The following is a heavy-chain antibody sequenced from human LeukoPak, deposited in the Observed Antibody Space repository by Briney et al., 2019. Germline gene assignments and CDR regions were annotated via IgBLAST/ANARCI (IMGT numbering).Heavy chain of an antibody. CDR2: ISSSGSTI. Sequence: PGGSLRLSCAASGFIFSSYEVNWVRQAPGKGLEWVSYISSSGSTIYYADSVKGRFTISRDNAKNSLYLQMNSLRAEDTAVYYCARQYYYDSSGYYFDYWGQGTLVTVSS. V-gene: IGHV3-48*03. D-gene: IGHD3-22*01. CDR1: GFIFSSYE. CDR3: ARQYYYDSSGYYFDY. J-gene: IGHJ4*02.